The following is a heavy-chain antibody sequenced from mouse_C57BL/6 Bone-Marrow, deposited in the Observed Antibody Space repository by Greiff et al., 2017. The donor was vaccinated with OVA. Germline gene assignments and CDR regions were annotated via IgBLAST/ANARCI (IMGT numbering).Heavy chain of an antibody. CDR3: ARHGGSSGYYAMDY. Sequence: EVMLVESGGDLVKPGGSLKLSCAASGFTFSSYGMSWVRQTPDKRLEWVATISSGGSYTYYPDSVKGRFTISRDNAKNTLYLQMSSLKSEDTAMYYCARHGGSSGYYAMDYWGQGTSVTVSS. J-gene: IGHJ4*01. D-gene: IGHD3-2*02. CDR1: GFTFSSYG. CDR2: ISSGGSYT. V-gene: IGHV5-6*01.